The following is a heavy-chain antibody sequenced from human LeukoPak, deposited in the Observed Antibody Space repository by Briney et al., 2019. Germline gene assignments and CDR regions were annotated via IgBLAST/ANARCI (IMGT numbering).Heavy chain of an antibody. CDR3: ARHLGYNYGFD. D-gene: IGHD5-18*01. CDR1: GGSTSSSSYY. CDR2: IYYSGST. J-gene: IGHJ4*02. Sequence: SETLSLTCTVSGGSTSSSSYYWGWIRQPPGKGLEWIGSIYYSGSTYYNPSLKSRVTISVDTSKNQFSLKLSSVTAADTAIYYCARHLGYNYGFDWGQGTLVTVSS. V-gene: IGHV4-39*01.